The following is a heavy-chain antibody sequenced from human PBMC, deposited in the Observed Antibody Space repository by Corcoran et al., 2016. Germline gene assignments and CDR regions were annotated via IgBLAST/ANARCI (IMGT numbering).Heavy chain of an antibody. Sequence: QVQLVESGGGVVQPGRSLRLSCAASGFTFSSYGMHWVRQAPGQGLEWVAVISYDGSNKKYADSVKGRFTISRDNFKSTLYLQMNSLRAEDTAVYYCAKDRGYGGNWGMDVWGQGTTVTVSS. CDR1: GFTFSSYG. CDR2: ISYDGSNK. V-gene: IGHV3-30*18. D-gene: IGHD2-21*01. CDR3: AKDRGYGGNWGMDV. J-gene: IGHJ6*02.